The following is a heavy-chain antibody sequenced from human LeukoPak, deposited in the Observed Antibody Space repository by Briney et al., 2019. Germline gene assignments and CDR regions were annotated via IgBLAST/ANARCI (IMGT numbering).Heavy chain of an antibody. CDR2: IIPIFGTA. CDR1: GYTFTKYY. Sequence: GASVKVSCKASGYTFTKYYIHWVRQAPGQGLEWMGGIIPIFGTANYAQKFQGRVTITTDESTSTAYMELSSLRSEDTAVYYCARNGDGGAEYFQHWGQGTLVTVSS. V-gene: IGHV1-69*05. D-gene: IGHD4-23*01. CDR3: ARNGDGGAEYFQH. J-gene: IGHJ1*01.